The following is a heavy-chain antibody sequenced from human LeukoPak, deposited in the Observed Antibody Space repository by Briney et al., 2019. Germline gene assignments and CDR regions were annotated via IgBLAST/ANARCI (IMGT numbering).Heavy chain of an antibody. V-gene: IGHV4-59*11. Sequence: PSETLSLTCTVSGGSISSHYWSWIRQPPGKGLEWIGYIYYSGSTNYNPSLKSRVTISVDTSKNQFSLKLSSVTAADSAVYYCARAEKYCSGGSCYHNYYMDVWGKGTTVTVSS. CDR3: ARAEKYCSGGSCYHNYYMDV. J-gene: IGHJ6*03. CDR2: IYYSGST. D-gene: IGHD2-15*01. CDR1: GGSISSHY.